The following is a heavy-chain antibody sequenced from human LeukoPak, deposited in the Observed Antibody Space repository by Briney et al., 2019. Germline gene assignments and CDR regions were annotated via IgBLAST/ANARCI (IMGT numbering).Heavy chain of an antibody. CDR3: ARAKTTVNRSYYYYMDV. J-gene: IGHJ6*03. V-gene: IGHV3-23*01. D-gene: IGHD4-11*01. Sequence: GGSLRLSCAASGFTFSSYAMSWVRQAPGKGLEWVSAISGSGGSTYYADSVKGRFTISRDNSKNTLYLQMNSLRAEDTAVYYCARAKTTVNRSYYYYMDVWGEGTTVTVSS. CDR2: ISGSGGST. CDR1: GFTFSSYA.